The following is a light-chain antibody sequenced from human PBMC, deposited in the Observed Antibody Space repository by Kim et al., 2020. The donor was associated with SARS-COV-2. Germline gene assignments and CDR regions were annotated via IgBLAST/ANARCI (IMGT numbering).Light chain of an antibody. CDR3: QQYNDWPLT. V-gene: IGKV3-15*01. Sequence: LSPEETATLSCGASQSAGSYLAWYQQKPGQAPRLLISGISTRATGIPARFSGSGSGTEFTLTISSLQSEDFAVYYCQQYNDWPLTFGGGTKVDIK. CDR2: GIS. CDR1: QSAGSY. J-gene: IGKJ4*01.